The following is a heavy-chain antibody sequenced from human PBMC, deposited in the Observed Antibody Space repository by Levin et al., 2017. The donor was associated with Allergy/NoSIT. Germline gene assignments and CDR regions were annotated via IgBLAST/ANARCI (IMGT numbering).Heavy chain of an antibody. CDR1: GFTFNNYA. D-gene: IGHD1-26*01. Sequence: GESLKISCAASGFTFNNYALTWVRQAPGKGLEWVSSVRARGGDISYADSVKGRFTVSRDKSKNTLSLQMNSLTAEDTAVYYCAKDVISGSMGWFDPWGQGTLVTVPS. CDR3: AKDVISGSMGWFDP. CDR2: VRARGGDI. V-gene: IGHV3-23*01. J-gene: IGHJ5*01.